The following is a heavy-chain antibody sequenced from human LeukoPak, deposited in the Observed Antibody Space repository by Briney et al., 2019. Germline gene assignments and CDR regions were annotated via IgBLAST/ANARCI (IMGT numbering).Heavy chain of an antibody. CDR2: INHSGST. J-gene: IGHJ5*02. D-gene: IGHD2-8*01. CDR3: ARDVISREGVRNWFDP. CDR1: GGSFSGYY. Sequence: SETLSLTCAVYGGSFSGYYWSWIRQPPGKGLEWIGEINHSGSTNYNPSLKSRVTISVDTSKNQFSLKLSSVTAADTAVYYCARDVISREGVRNWFDPWGQGTLVTVSS. V-gene: IGHV4-34*01.